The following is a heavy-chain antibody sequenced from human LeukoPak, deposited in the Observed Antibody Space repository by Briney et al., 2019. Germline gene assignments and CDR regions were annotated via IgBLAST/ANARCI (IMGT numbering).Heavy chain of an antibody. D-gene: IGHD3/OR15-3a*01. CDR2: ISSSGSTI. J-gene: IGHJ1*01. Sequence: GGSLRLSCAASGFPFNDYYMTWIRQAPGKGLEWVSHISSSGSTIYYADSVKGRFIISRDNAKNSLYLQMNSLRAEDTAVYYCARAKDPWTPEHFQHWGQGALVTVSS. CDR3: ARAKDPWTPEHFQH. CDR1: GFPFNDYY. V-gene: IGHV3-11*04.